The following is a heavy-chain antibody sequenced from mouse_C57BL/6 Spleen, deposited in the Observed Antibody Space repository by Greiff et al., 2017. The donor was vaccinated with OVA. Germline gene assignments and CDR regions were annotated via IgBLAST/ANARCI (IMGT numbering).Heavy chain of an antibody. V-gene: IGHV1-55*01. Sequence: QVQLKQPGAELVTPGASVKMSCKASGYTLTSHWITRVKQRPGQGLEWIGAIYPGSGSTNYIVKLMSKVTLTVDTSSSTAYMQLSSLTSEDSAVYYCARRGWDVSFAYWGQGTLVTVSA. CDR1: GYTLTSHW. J-gene: IGHJ3*01. D-gene: IGHD4-1*01. CDR3: ARRGWDVSFAY. CDR2: IYPGSGST.